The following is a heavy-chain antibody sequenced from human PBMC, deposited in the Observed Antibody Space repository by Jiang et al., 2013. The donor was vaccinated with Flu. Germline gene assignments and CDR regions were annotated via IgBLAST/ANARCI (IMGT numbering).Heavy chain of an antibody. CDR1: GDSVAGNSVA. CDR2: TFYRSKWYN. Sequence: QTLSLTCAISGDSVAGNSVAWNWLRQSPSRGLEWLGRTFYRSKWYNEYALSLKSRVTINADTSKNQFSLQLNSVTPEDTAFYYCARTRYSSTPYFDYWGQGSLVTVSS. V-gene: IGHV6-1*01. J-gene: IGHJ4*02. CDR3: ARTRYSSTPYFDY. D-gene: IGHD2-2*01.